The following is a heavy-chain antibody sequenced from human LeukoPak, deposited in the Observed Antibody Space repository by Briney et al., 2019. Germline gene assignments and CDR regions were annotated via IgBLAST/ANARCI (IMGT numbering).Heavy chain of an antibody. D-gene: IGHD3-22*01. J-gene: IGHJ6*03. CDR3: ARGVSSGSYGYYYYMDV. V-gene: IGHV4-39*07. CDR1: GGSISSSSYY. Sequence: SGTLSLTCTVSGGSISSSSYYWGWIRQPPGKGLEWIGSIYYSGSTYYNPSLKSRVTISVDTSKNQFSLKLSSVTAADTAVYYCARGVSSGSYGYYYYMDVWGKGTTVTVSS. CDR2: IYYSGST.